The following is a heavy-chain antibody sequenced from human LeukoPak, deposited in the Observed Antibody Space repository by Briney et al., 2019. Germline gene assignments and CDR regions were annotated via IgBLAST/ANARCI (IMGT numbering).Heavy chain of an antibody. J-gene: IGHJ4*02. CDR1: GYSFTSYW. CDR3: ARGVTTLEN. D-gene: IGHD3-10*02. V-gene: IGHV3-11*04. CDR2: ISSSGTTI. Sequence: GESLKISCKGSGYSFTSYWIGWMRQTPGKGLEWVSYISSSGTTIYYADSVKGRFTISRDNAKNSLYLQMSSLRAEDTAVYYCARGVTTLENWGQGTLVTVSS.